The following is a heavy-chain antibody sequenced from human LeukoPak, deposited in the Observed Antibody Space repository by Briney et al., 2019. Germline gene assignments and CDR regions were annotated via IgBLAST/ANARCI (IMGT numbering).Heavy chain of an antibody. Sequence: GGSLRLPCAASGFTFSSYSMNWVRQAPGKGLEWVSYISSSSSTIYYADSVKGRFTISRDNAKNSLYLQMNSLRAEDTAVYYCARDGDSSSWPHRNWFDPWGQGTLVTVSS. CDR1: GFTFSSYS. J-gene: IGHJ5*02. V-gene: IGHV3-48*01. CDR3: ARDGDSSSWPHRNWFDP. D-gene: IGHD6-13*01. CDR2: ISSSSSTI.